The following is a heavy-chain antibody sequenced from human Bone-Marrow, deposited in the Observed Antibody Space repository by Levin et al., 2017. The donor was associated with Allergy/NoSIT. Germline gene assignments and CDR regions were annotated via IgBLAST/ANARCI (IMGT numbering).Heavy chain of an antibody. Sequence: QSGGSLRLSCAASGFTFSNYPMHWVRQAPGKGLEWVAFISFDGNNEYYADSVKGRFTLSRDNSKNSLYLQMNSLRADDTAVYYCAREDDTHWGMDVWGQGTTVTVSS. V-gene: IGHV3-30-3*01. CDR1: GFTFSNYP. J-gene: IGHJ6*02. CDR3: AREDDTHWGMDV. CDR2: ISFDGNNE.